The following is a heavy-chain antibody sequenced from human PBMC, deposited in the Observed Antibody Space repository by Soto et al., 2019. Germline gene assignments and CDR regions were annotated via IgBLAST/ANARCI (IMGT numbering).Heavy chain of an antibody. D-gene: IGHD6-13*01. J-gene: IGHJ6*03. CDR3: AKVGSSWQYYYYYYYMDV. Sequence: EVQLVESGGGLVQPGRSLRLSCAASGFTFDDYAMHWVRQAPGKGLEWVSGISWNSGSIGYADSVKGRFTISRDNAKNSLYLQMNSLRAEDTALYYCAKVGSSWQYYYYYYYMDVWGKGTTVTVSS. CDR2: ISWNSGSI. CDR1: GFTFDDYA. V-gene: IGHV3-9*01.